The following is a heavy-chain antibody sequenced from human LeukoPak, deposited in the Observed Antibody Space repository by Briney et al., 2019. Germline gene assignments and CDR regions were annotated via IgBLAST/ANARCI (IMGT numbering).Heavy chain of an antibody. D-gene: IGHD2-21*02. CDR2: IYYSGST. CDR1: GGSISSSSYY. V-gene: IGHV4-39*01. Sequence: SETLSLTCTVSGGSISSSSYYWGWIRQPPGKGLEWIGSIYYSGSTYYNPSLKSRVTISVDTSKNQFSLKLSSVTAADTAVYYCARVQKGGSDYYFDYWGQGTLVTVSS. CDR3: ARVQKGGSDYYFDY. J-gene: IGHJ4*02.